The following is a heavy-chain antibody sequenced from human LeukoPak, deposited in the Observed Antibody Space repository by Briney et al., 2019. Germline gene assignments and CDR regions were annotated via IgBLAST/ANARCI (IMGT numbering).Heavy chain of an antibody. J-gene: IGHJ3*02. Sequence: AETLSLTCTVSGGSISSYYWTWIRQPAGKGLEWIGRIHTSGNTNYSPALKSRVTMSVDTSKNQFSLKLSSVTAADTAVYYCASSDASTSIDAFDIWGQGTMVTVSS. CDR3: ASSDASTSIDAFDI. D-gene: IGHD5/OR15-5a*01. CDR2: IHTSGNT. V-gene: IGHV4-4*07. CDR1: GGSISSYY.